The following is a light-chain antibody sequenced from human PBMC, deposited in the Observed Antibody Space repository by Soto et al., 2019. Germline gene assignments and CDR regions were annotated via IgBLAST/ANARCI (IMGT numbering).Light chain of an antibody. CDR1: SSDVGGYNF. CDR2: DVT. V-gene: IGLV2-14*03. Sequence: ALTQPASVSGSPGQSITISCTGTSSDVGGYNFVSWYQHHPGKAPKLIIYDVTNRPSGISNRFSGSKSGNTASLTISGLQAEDEADYYCTSYTSSITYVFGTGTKVTVL. CDR3: TSYTSSITYV. J-gene: IGLJ1*01.